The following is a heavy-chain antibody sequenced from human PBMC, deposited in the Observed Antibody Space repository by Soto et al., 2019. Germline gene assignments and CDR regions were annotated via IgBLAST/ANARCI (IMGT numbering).Heavy chain of an antibody. CDR1: GFTFSSYS. D-gene: IGHD1-26*01. CDR3: ASDSRWELTNWFDP. CDR2: IGSGSNTI. J-gene: IGHJ5*02. V-gene: IGHV3-48*02. Sequence: PGGSLRLSCAASGFTFSSYSMNWVRQAPGKGLEWVSYIGSGSNTIYYADSVKGRFTISRDNAKNSLYLQLNSLRDEDTAVYYCASDSRWELTNWFDPWGQGTLVTVSS.